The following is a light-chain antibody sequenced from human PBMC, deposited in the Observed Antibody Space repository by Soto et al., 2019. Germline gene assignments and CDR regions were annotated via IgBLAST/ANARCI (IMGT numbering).Light chain of an antibody. CDR2: EAS. CDR1: SSDDGVYNS. CDR3: SSYTTSSTWV. V-gene: IGLV2-14*01. J-gene: IGLJ3*02. Sequence: QSALTQPASVSGSPGQSITISCTGTSSDDGVYNSVSWYQHHPGKAPQLIIYEASKRPSGVSHRFSGSKSGNKASLTISGLQAEDEADYYCSSYTTSSTWVFGGGTKLTVL.